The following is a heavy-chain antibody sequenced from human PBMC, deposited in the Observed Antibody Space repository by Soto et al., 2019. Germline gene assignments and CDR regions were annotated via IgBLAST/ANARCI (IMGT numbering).Heavy chain of an antibody. D-gene: IGHD4-17*01. CDR2: LIPIFGTA. CDR3: ARARTVTKIYYYGMDV. V-gene: IGHV1-69*06. J-gene: IGHJ6*02. Sequence: APVKVSCKASGGTFSSYAISWVRQPPGQGLEWMGGLIPIFGTANYAQKFQGRVTITADKSASTAYMELSSLRSEDTAVYYCARARTVTKIYYYGMDVWGQGTTVTVSS. CDR1: GGTFSSYA.